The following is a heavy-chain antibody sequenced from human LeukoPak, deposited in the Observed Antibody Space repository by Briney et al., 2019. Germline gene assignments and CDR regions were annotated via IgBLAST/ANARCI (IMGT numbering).Heavy chain of an antibody. CDR2: ISSSSSYI. J-gene: IGHJ4*02. CDR3: ARSSGYDSPLYY. Sequence: AGSLRLSCAASGFTFSSYSMNWVRQAPGKGLEWVSSISSSSSYIYYADSVKGRFTISRDNAKNSLYLQMNSLRAEDTAVYYCARSSGYDSPLYYWGQGTLVTVSS. CDR1: GFTFSSYS. D-gene: IGHD5-12*01. V-gene: IGHV3-21*01.